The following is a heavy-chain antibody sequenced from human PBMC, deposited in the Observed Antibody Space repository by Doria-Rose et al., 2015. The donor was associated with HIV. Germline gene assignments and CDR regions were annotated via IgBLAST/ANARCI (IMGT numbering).Heavy chain of an antibody. V-gene: IGHV2-26*01. CDR1: GVSLSSPGMG. CDR2: IFSDHEI. CDR3: ARIKSSRWYHKYYFDF. J-gene: IGHJ4*02. D-gene: IGHD6-13*01. Sequence: QVTLNESGPVLVKPTETLTLTCTVSGVSLSSPGMGVSWIRQPPGKALEWLANIFSDHEISYKTSLKSRLTISRCTSKSQVVLTMTDMDPVDTATYYCARIKSSRWYHKYYFDFWGQGTLVIVSA.